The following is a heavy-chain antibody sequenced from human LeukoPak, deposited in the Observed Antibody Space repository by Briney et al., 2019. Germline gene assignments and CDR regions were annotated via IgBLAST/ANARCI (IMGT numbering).Heavy chain of an antibody. CDR1: GFTFSNFA. J-gene: IGHJ6*02. CDR2: ISYDGSNK. D-gene: IGHD3-10*01. CDR3: ARDIRFLYYYYGMDV. V-gene: IGHV3-30*04. Sequence: GGSLRLSCAASGFTFSNFAMSWVRQAPGKGLEWVAVISYDGSNKYYADSVKGRFTISRDNSKNTLYLQMNSLRAEDTAVYYCARDIRFLYYYYGMDVWGQGTTVTVSS.